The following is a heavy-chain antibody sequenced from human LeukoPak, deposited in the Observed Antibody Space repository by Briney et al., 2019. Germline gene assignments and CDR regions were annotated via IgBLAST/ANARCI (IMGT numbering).Heavy chain of an antibody. CDR3: ARCVRYMDV. CDR1: GYTFTSYD. Sequence: VASVKVSCTASGYTFTSYDINWVRQAPGQGLEWMGWMNPNSGNTVYAQKFQGRVTMTRNTSISTAYMELSSLRSEDTAVYYCARCVRYMDVWGKGTTVTISS. J-gene: IGHJ6*03. V-gene: IGHV1-8*01. D-gene: IGHD3-10*02. CDR2: MNPNSGNT.